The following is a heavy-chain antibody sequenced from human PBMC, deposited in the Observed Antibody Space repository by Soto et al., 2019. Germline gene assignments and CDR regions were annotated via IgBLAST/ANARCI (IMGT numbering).Heavy chain of an antibody. J-gene: IGHJ4*01. CDR3: SRAGILTTPYYFDY. V-gene: IGHV3-72*01. Sequence: GGSLRLSCAAFGVTFSDHYMYWVRQAPGKGLEWVGRIRNKANSYTTEYAASVKGRFTISRDDSKNSLFLQMNSLKTEDTAVYYCSRAGILTTPYYFDYWGQGTLVTVSS. CDR2: IRNKANSYTT. D-gene: IGHD4-4*01. CDR1: GVTFSDHY.